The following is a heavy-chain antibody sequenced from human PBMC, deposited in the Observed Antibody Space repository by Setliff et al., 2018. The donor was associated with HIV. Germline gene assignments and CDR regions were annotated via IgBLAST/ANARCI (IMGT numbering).Heavy chain of an antibody. Sequence: SETLSLTCTVSGGSRSTHYWSWIRQTPGKGLEWIGHIYTTGSTHYNPSLRSRVTISIDTSKSHFSLRLRSVTAADTALYYCASGSPFDGFDMWGQGTMVTVSS. D-gene: IGHD1-26*01. J-gene: IGHJ3*02. CDR3: ASGSPFDGFDM. CDR2: IYTTGST. V-gene: IGHV4-59*11. CDR1: GGSRSTHY.